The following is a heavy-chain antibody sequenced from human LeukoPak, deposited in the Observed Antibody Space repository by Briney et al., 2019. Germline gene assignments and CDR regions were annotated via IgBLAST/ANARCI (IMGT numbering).Heavy chain of an antibody. J-gene: IGHJ4*02. CDR1: GFTFNSYS. V-gene: IGHV3-30-3*01. CDR3: TTSELGFFDF. Sequence: GRSLRLSCAASGFTFNSYSMHWVRQAPGKGLEWVTAISDDETYKFYADSVKGRFTISRDNSKNTLYLQMSSLRAEDAGVYYCTTSELGFFDFWGQGTLVTVSS. CDR2: ISDDETYK. D-gene: IGHD3-16*01.